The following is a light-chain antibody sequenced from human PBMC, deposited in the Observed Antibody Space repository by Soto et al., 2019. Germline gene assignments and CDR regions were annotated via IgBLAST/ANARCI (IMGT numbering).Light chain of an antibody. Sequence: EIVMTQSPATLSVSPGDGATLSCRASQSISSNLAWYQHKPGQAPRLLIYDASTRATDIPARFSGGGSGTEFTLTISSLQSEDVAVYYCQQYNNWPPWTFGQGTKVEVK. V-gene: IGKV3-15*01. J-gene: IGKJ1*01. CDR2: DAS. CDR1: QSISSN. CDR3: QQYNNWPPWT.